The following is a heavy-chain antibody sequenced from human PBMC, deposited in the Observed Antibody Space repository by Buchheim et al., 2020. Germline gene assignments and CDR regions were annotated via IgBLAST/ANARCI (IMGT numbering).Heavy chain of an antibody. V-gene: IGHV4-34*01. CDR3: ARGIQLKASLLNWFDP. Sequence: QVQLQQWGAGLLKPSETLSLTCAVYGGSFSGYYWSWIRQPPGKGLEWIGEINHSGRTNYNPSLQSRVTISVDKSKNQFSLKLSSVTAADTAVYYCARGIQLKASLLNWFDPWGQGTL. J-gene: IGHJ5*02. D-gene: IGHD5-18*01. CDR2: INHSGRT. CDR1: GGSFSGYY.